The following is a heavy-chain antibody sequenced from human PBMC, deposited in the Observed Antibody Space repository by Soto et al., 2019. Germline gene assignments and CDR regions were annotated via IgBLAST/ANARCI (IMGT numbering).Heavy chain of an antibody. J-gene: IGHJ4*02. CDR1: GYTFTDFD. V-gene: IGHV1-8*02. Sequence: QVQLVQSGPEVKKPGAPVKISCQASGYTFTDFDINWVRQATGQGLEWMGWMNPNTGNTRYAQRFHGRLIMTRDTSISTAYMEMGSLTSEDTAVYYCARGQLATLTDFWGQGTLVTVSS. D-gene: IGHD3-9*01. CDR3: ARGQLATLTDF. CDR2: MNPNTGNT.